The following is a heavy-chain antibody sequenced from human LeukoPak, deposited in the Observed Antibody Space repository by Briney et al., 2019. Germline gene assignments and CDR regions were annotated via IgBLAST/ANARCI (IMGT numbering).Heavy chain of an antibody. CDR2: IYSGGST. Sequence: GGSLRLSCAASGFTFSSNYMSWVRQAPGKGLEWVSVIYSGGSTYYADSVKGRFTISRDNSKNTLYLQMNSLRAEDTAVYYCARIIPPYCGGDCYQDAFDIWGQGTMVTVSS. CDR3: ARIIPPYCGGDCYQDAFDI. D-gene: IGHD2-21*02. J-gene: IGHJ3*02. V-gene: IGHV3-53*01. CDR1: GFTFSSNY.